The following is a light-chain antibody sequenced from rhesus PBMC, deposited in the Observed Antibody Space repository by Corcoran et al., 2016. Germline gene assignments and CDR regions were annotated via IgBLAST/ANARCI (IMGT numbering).Light chain of an antibody. CDR1: QSVSSS. CDR2: GAS. V-gene: IGKV3-24*01. J-gene: IGKJ1*01. Sequence: EIVMTQSPATLSLSPGERATLSCRASQSVSSSLAWYQQKPGQAPRLLIYGASSRATGLPDRFSGSGFGTDVMLTISSLEPGDGAVYYCLQHSNWPWTFGQGTKVEIK. CDR3: LQHSNWPWT.